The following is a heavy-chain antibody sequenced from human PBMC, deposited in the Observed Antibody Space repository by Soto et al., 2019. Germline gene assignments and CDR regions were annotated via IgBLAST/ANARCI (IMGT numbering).Heavy chain of an antibody. CDR3: ARDAAVPGESDRFDY. Sequence: SETLSLTCAASGDSVTSNVWWSWVRQPPGKGLEWIGEAYHNGLTDYNPSLKSRVTMSVDTSKNEFSLKLTSLTAADTAIYYCARDAAVPGESDRFDYWGQGTLVTVS. V-gene: IGHV4-4*02. D-gene: IGHD6-19*01. CDR2: AYHNGLT. CDR1: GDSVTSNVW. J-gene: IGHJ4*02.